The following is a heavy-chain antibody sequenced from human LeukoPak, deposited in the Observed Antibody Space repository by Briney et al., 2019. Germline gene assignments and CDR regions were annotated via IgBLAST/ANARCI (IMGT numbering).Heavy chain of an antibody. Sequence: PGGSLRLSCAASGFTFSSYWMHWVRQVPGKGLVWVSRITSDGSDTIYADSVKGRFTISRDNAKNTLYLQMDSLRAEDTALYYCSRDRRIWFDPWGQGTLVTVSS. J-gene: IGHJ5*02. V-gene: IGHV3-74*01. CDR1: GFTFSSYW. CDR3: SRDRRIWFDP. CDR2: ITSDGSDT.